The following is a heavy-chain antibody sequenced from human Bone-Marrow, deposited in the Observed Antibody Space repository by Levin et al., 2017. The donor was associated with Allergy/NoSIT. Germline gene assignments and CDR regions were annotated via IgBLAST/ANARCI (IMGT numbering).Heavy chain of an antibody. CDR3: ATAAELVYFFDLYS. CDR2: IYWDDDK. J-gene: IGHJ4*02. D-gene: IGHD3-10*01. V-gene: IGHV2-5*02. Sequence: SGPTLVKPTQTLTLTCTFSGFSLSTSGMGVGWFRQPPGKALEWLALIYWDDDKRYSPSLRSRLTITKDTYKNQGVLTMTNLDPVETATYLCATAAELVYFFDLYSWGPGTLVTVPP. CDR1: GFSLSTSGMG.